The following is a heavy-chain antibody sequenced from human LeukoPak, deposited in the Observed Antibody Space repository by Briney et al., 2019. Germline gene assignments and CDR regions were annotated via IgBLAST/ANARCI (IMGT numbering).Heavy chain of an antibody. V-gene: IGHV3-23*01. J-gene: IGHJ4*02. D-gene: IGHD6-19*01. CDR1: GFTFSSYA. CDR2: ISGSGGHT. CDR3: ARDPSGWFSRAFDY. Sequence: GRSLRLSCAASGFTFSSYAMTWVRQAPEKGLEWVSSISGSGGHTYYADSVKGRFALSRDNSKNTLYLQMNSLRAEDTAVYYCARDPSGWFSRAFDYWGQGTLVTVSS.